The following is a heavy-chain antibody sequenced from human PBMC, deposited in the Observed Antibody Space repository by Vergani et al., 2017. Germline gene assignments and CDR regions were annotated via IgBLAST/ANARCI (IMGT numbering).Heavy chain of an antibody. CDR2: ISWNSNNK. CDR3: ARDRDYEYYYGMDV. V-gene: IGHV3-9*03. CDR1: GFTFENYA. Sequence: EEQLVESGGGSVEPGRSLRLTCEASGFTFENYAMHWVRQAPGKGLEWVAGISWNSNNKGYAVSVKGRFTISRDNAKKSLYLQMDSLRVEDMASYLCARDRDYEYYYGMDVWGQGTAVIVS. D-gene: IGHD4-17*01. J-gene: IGHJ6*02.